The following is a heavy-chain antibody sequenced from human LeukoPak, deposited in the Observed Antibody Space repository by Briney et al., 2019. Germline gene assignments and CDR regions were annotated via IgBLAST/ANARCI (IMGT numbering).Heavy chain of an antibody. J-gene: IGHJ6*03. D-gene: IGHD5-18*01. V-gene: IGHV3-48*03. CDR2: ISSSGSTI. CDR3: ARDSQLWLWGDYYYYYTDV. Sequence: GGSLRLSCVASGFTFSSHEMNWVRQAPGKELERVSYISSSGSTICYADSVKGRFTISRDNAKNSLYLQMNSLRAEDTAVYYCARDSQLWLWGDYYYYYTDVWGKGTTVTVSS. CDR1: GFTFSSHE.